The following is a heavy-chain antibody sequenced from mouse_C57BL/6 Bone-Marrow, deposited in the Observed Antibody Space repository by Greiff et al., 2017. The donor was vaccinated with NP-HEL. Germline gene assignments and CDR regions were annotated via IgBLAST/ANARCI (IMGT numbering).Heavy chain of an antibody. J-gene: IGHJ3*01. CDR2: IYPGDGDT. D-gene: IGHD2-4*01. Sequence: VQLQQSGPELVKPGASVKISCKASGYAFSSSWMNWVKQRPGKGLEWIGRIYPGDGDTNYNGEFKGKATLTADKSSSTAYMQLSSLTSEDSAVYFCAREGGLRPWFAYWGQGTLVTVSA. V-gene: IGHV1-82*01. CDR3: AREGGLRPWFAY. CDR1: GYAFSSSW.